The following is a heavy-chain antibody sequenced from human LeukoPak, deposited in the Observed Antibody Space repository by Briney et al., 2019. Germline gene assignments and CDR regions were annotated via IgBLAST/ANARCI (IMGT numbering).Heavy chain of an antibody. CDR1: GFILSDYY. J-gene: IGHJ4*02. CDR2: ISRSSSTI. D-gene: IGHD4-23*01. V-gene: IGHV3-11*04. Sequence: KPGGSLRLSCGASGFILSDYYMSWIRQAPGKGLEWVSYISRSSSTIYYADSVTGRFTISRDNAKNSLYLQMNSLRDEDTAVYYCARSGGNSVAGGYWGQGTLVTVSS. CDR3: ARSGGNSVAGGY.